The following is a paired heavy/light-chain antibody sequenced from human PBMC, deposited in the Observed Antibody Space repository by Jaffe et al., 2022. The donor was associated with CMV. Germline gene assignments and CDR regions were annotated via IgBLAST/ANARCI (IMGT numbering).Light chain of an antibody. Sequence: DIVMTQSPDSLAVSLGERATINCKSSQSLLYSSTNRNYLAWYQQQPGQPPKLLIYWASTRESGVPDRFSGSGSGTDFTLTISSLQAEDVAVYYCQQYYTTPVTFGQGTRLEIK. CDR2: WAS. J-gene: IGKJ5*01. CDR3: QQYYTTPVT. CDR1: QSLLYSSTNRNY. V-gene: IGKV4-1*01.
Heavy chain of an antibody. CDR2: INAYSGKT. J-gene: IGHJ5*02. CDR1: GYTFGNFG. V-gene: IGHV1-18*04. D-gene: IGHD2-21*01. CDR3: ARDPYSVIAPAAVDL. Sequence: QVQLVQSGDEVKKPGASVKVSCKGSGYTFGNFGMSWVRQAPGQGLEWLGRINAYSGKTNYAEKVQGRITMTTDTSTRTAYMELRSLRSDDTAVYYCARDPYSVIAPAAVDLWGQGTLVTVSS.